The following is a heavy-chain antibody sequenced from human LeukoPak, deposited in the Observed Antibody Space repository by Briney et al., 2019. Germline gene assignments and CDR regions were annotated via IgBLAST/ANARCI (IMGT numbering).Heavy chain of an antibody. V-gene: IGHV3-74*01. CDR2: VSNDGRNT. Sequence: PGGSLRLSCSASGFTFSSFWMHWVRHAPGKGLVWVSGVSNDGRNTNYADSVKGRFTISRDNVKNTLYLQMNRLRVEDTAVYYCAAGAGWDANFGVVKHIDAWGKGTTVVVS. CDR1: GFTFSSFW. CDR3: AAGAGWDANFGVVKHIDA. J-gene: IGHJ6*03. D-gene: IGHD3-3*01.